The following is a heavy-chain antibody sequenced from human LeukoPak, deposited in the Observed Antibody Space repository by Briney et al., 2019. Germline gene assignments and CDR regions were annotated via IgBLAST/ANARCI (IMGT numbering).Heavy chain of an antibody. CDR3: AREMGYDYVWGSYPSYGMDV. J-gene: IGHJ6*02. CDR1: GFTFSSYS. V-gene: IGHV3-48*01. D-gene: IGHD3-16*02. Sequence: GGSLRLSCAASGFTFSSYSMNWVRQAPGKGLEWVSYISSSSSTIYYADSVKGRFTISRDNAKNTLYLQMNSLRAEDTAVYYCAREMGYDYVWGSYPSYGMDVWGQGTTVTVSS. CDR2: ISSSSSTI.